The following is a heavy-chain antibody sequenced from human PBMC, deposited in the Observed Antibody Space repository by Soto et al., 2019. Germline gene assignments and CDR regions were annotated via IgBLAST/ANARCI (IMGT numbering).Heavy chain of an antibody. CDR1: GGSISSTSHY. CDR3: ARHLGIAAAGTHNWFDP. D-gene: IGHD6-13*01. J-gene: IGHJ5*02. CDR2: IYYSGST. V-gene: IGHV4-39*01. Sequence: SETLSLTCTVSGGSISSTSHYWAWIRQPPGKGLECIGSIYYSGSTYYNPSLKSRATISVDTSKNHFSLQLTSLTAADTAVYYCARHLGIAAAGTHNWFDPWGQGTLVTVSS.